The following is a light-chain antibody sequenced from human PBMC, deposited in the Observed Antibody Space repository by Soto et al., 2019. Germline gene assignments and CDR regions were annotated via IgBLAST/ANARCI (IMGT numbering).Light chain of an antibody. CDR2: DAS. CDR1: QSISSW. V-gene: IGKV1-5*01. Sequence: DIQMTQSPSTLSASVGYRVTITCRASQSISSWLAWYQQKPGKAPKLLIYDASSLESGVPSRFSGSGSGTEFTLTISSLQPDDFATYYCQQYYSYLITFGQGTRLEIK. CDR3: QQYYSYLIT. J-gene: IGKJ5*01.